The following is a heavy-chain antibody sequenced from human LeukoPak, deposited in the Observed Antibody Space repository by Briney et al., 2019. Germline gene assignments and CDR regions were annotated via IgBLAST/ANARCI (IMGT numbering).Heavy chain of an antibody. CDR2: IIPIFGTA. CDR1: GGTYSSYA. CDR3: AREAEGEFWSGYWRY. V-gene: IGHV1-69*13. Sequence: SVKVSCKASGGTYSSYAISWVRQAPGQGLEWMGGIIPIFGTANYAQKFQGRVTITADESTSTAYMELSSLRSEDTAVYYCAREAEGEFWSGYWRYWGQGTLVTVSS. J-gene: IGHJ4*02. D-gene: IGHD3-3*01.